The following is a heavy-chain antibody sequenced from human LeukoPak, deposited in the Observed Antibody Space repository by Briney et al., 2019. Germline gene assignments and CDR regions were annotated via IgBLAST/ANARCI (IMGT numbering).Heavy chain of an antibody. CDR1: TFTFTPGW. J-gene: IGHJ4*02. Sequence: EGSLRLSCEASTFTFTPGWMSWVRQAPGKGLEWVAMMKRDGGEKHYVDSVRGRFTISRDNAKNSLYLQMDSLRDEDTAVYYCVSLDTAHPSGVHWGQGTLVTVSS. CDR2: MKRDGGEK. D-gene: IGHD5-18*01. V-gene: IGHV3-7*01. CDR3: VSLDTAHPSGVH.